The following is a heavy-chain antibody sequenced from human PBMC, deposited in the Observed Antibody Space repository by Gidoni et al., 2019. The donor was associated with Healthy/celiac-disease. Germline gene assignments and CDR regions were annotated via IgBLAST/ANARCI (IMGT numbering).Heavy chain of an antibody. CDR2: INPNSGGT. D-gene: IGHD3-3*01. Sequence: GLEWMGWINPNSGGTNYAQKFQGWVTMTRDTSISTAYMELSRLRSDDTAVYYCARALEDYDFLSGYDYWGQGTLVTVSS. CDR3: ARALEDYDFLSGYDY. J-gene: IGHJ4*02. V-gene: IGHV1-2*04.